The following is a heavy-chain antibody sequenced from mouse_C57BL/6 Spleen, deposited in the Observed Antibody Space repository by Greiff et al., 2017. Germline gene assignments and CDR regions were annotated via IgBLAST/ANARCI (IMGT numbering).Heavy chain of an antibody. D-gene: IGHD2-4*01. CDR2: IFPGSGST. Sequence: VQRVESGPELVKPGASVKISCKASGYTFTDYYINWVKQRPGQGLEWIGWIFPGSGSTYYNEKFKGKATLTVDKSSSTAYMLLSSLTSEDSAVYFCARDDYDLVVYFDYWGQGTTLTVSS. J-gene: IGHJ2*01. CDR3: ARDDYDLVVYFDY. V-gene: IGHV1-75*01. CDR1: GYTFTDYY.